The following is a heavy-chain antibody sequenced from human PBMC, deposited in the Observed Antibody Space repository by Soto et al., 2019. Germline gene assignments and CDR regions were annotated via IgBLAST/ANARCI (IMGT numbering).Heavy chain of an antibody. CDR3: VKEGASGPYFDY. Sequence: GGSLRLSCSASGFTFSNYAMHWVRQAPGKGLEYVSAISSNGGSAYYADSVKGRFTISRDNSKNMLYLQMFSLRAEDTAVFYCVKEGASGPYFDYWGQGILVTVSS. V-gene: IGHV3-64D*06. CDR2: ISSNGGSA. CDR1: GFTFSNYA. J-gene: IGHJ4*02. D-gene: IGHD3-16*01.